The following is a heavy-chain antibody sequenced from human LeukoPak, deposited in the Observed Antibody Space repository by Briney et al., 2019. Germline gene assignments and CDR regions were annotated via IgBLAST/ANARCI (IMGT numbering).Heavy chain of an antibody. V-gene: IGHV3-30*14. Sequence: GGSLRLSCAASGFTFSNYAMHWVRQAPGKGLEWVAVISYDGSNKYYADSVKGRFTISRDNSKNTLYLQMNNLRAEDTAVYYCAMATWVGGLDYWGQGTLVTVSS. D-gene: IGHD1-26*01. J-gene: IGHJ4*02. CDR3: AMATWVGGLDY. CDR1: GFTFSNYA. CDR2: ISYDGSNK.